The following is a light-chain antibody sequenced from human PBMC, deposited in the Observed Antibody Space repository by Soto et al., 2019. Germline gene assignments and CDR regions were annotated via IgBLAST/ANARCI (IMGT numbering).Light chain of an antibody. CDR3: QQGNSFPLT. CDR1: QGISGW. V-gene: IGKV1-12*01. CDR2: DAS. Sequence: DIRMTQSPSSVSASVGDRLTITCRASQGISGWLAWYQQKPGKAPNLLIYDASTLRNGVPSRFSGSGSGTYFTLTISNLQPEDFATYYCQQGNSFPLTFGGGTKVEIK. J-gene: IGKJ4*01.